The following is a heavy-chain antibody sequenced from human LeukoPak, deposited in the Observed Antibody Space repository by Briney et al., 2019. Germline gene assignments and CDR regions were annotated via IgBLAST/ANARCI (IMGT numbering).Heavy chain of an antibody. Sequence: ASVKVSCKTSGYIFSNHYIHWVRQAPGQGPEWMGIIRPSSGRADYTQKFQGRVTMTRDMSTTTVYMELPTLGSDDTAVYFCARAPPESYYFDYWGQGTLVTVSS. CDR3: ARAPPESYYFDY. J-gene: IGHJ4*02. CDR1: GYIFSNHY. V-gene: IGHV1-46*01. D-gene: IGHD2/OR15-2a*01. CDR2: IRPSSGRA.